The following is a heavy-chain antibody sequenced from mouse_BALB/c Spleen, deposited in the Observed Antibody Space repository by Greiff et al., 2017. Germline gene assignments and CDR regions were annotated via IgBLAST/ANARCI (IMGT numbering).Heavy chain of an antibody. CDR1: GFNIKDTY. Sequence: VQLQQSGAELVKPGASVKLSCTASGFNIKDTYMHWVKQRPEQGLEWIGRIDPANGNTKYDPKFQGKATITADTSSNTAYLQLSSLTSEDTAVYYCARGWDYGGYFDYWGQGTTLTVSS. J-gene: IGHJ2*01. V-gene: IGHV14-3*02. CDR2: IDPANGNT. D-gene: IGHD1-1*01. CDR3: ARGWDYGGYFDY.